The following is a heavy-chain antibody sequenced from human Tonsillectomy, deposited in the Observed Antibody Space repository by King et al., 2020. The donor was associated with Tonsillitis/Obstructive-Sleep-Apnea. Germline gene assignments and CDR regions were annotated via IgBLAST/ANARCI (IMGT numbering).Heavy chain of an antibody. CDR3: TAGLVRARGYPDKQYSYYGMDV. CDR1: GLTFSNAW. Sequence: VQLVESGGGLVKPGGSLRLSCVASGLTFSNAWMNWVRQAPGKGLEWVGRIKSKTDGGTTDYAAPVKGRFTISRDDSKNTLYLQMNSLKTEDTAVYYCTAGLVRARGYPDKQYSYYGMDVWGQGTTVTVSS. V-gene: IGHV3-15*07. J-gene: IGHJ6*02. D-gene: IGHD3-10*01. CDR2: IKSKTDGGTT.